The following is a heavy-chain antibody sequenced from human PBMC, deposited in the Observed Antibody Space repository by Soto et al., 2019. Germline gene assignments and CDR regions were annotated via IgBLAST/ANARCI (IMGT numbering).Heavy chain of an antibody. J-gene: IGHJ4*02. CDR1: GFTFSRYW. Sequence: GGSLRLSCVASGFTFSRYWMHWVRQAPGKGLVWVSRIDGDGSSTSTSYADSVKGRFTISRDNAKNTLYLQMNSLRVEDTAVYYCASPSGPGNYWGQGTQVTVSS. D-gene: IGHD1-26*01. V-gene: IGHV3-74*01. CDR2: IDGDGSSTST. CDR3: ASPSGPGNY.